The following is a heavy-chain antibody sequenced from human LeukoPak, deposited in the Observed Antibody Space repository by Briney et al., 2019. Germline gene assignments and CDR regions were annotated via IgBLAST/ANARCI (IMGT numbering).Heavy chain of an antibody. Sequence: VASVKVSCKASGYTFTGYYMHWVRQAPGQGLEWMGWINPDSGTTNYAQKFQDRVTMTRDTSISTAYMELSRLRSDDTAVYYCARGSCSSTSCYWRGNWFDPWGQGTLVTVSS. J-gene: IGHJ5*02. CDR3: ARGSCSSTSCYWRGNWFDP. V-gene: IGHV1-2*02. CDR2: INPDSGTT. CDR1: GYTFTGYY. D-gene: IGHD2-2*01.